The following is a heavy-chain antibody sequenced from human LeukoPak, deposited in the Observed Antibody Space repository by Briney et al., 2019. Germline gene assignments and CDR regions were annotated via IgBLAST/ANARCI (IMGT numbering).Heavy chain of an antibody. CDR2: IYPGDSDT. J-gene: IGHJ4*02. Sequence: GESLKISCKGSGYIFTSYWIGWVRQMPGKGLEWMGIIYPGDSDTRYSPSFQGQVTISADKSISTAYLQWSSLKASDTAMYYCARHMGAGDSDYYFDYWGQGTLVTVSS. CDR1: GYIFTSYW. V-gene: IGHV5-51*01. D-gene: IGHD6-13*01. CDR3: ARHMGAGDSDYYFDY.